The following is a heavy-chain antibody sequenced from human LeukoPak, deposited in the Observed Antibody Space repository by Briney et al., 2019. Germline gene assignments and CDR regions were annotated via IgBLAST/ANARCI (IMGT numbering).Heavy chain of an antibody. Sequence: GGSLRLSCAASGFTFSSYWMSWVRQAPGKGLEWVANIKQDGSEKYYVDSVKGRFTISRDNAYNSLYLQMNSLRAEDTAVYHCARDLHYYHSSGSNYYSDYWGQGTLSPSPQ. CDR2: IKQDGSEK. J-gene: IGHJ4*02. CDR3: ARDLHYYHSSGSNYYSDY. D-gene: IGHD3-22*01. CDR1: GFTFSSYW. V-gene: IGHV3-7*03.